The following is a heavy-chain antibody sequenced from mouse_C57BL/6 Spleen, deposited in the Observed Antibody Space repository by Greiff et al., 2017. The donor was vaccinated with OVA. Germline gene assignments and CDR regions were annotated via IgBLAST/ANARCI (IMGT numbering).Heavy chain of an antibody. D-gene: IGHD1-1*01. J-gene: IGHJ3*01. V-gene: IGHV1-55*01. CDR1: GYTFTSYW. Sequence: VKLQQPGAELVKPGASVKMSCKASGYTFTSYWITWVKQRPGQGLEWIGDIYPGSGSTNYNEKFKSKATLTVDTSSSTAYMQLSSLTSEDSAVYYCARGGPITTVVAEDWFAYWGQGTLVTVSA. CDR3: ARGGPITTVVAEDWFAY. CDR2: IYPGSGST.